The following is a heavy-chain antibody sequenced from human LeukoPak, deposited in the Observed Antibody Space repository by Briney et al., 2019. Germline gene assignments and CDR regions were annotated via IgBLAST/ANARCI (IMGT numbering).Heavy chain of an antibody. V-gene: IGHV6-1*01. Sequence: SQTLSLTCAISGDSVSSNSAAWNWIRQSPSRGLEWLGRTYYRSKWYNDYAVSVKSRITINPDTSKNQFSLQLNSVTPEDTAVYYCAATMVRELILNWFDPWGQGTLVTVSS. CDR1: GDSVSSNSAA. J-gene: IGHJ5*02. CDR2: TYYRSKWYN. CDR3: AATMVRELILNWFDP. D-gene: IGHD3-10*01.